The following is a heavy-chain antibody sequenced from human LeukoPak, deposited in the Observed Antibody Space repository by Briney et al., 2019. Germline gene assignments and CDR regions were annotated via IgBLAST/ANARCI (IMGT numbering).Heavy chain of an antibody. CDR2: ISSSSSYI. D-gene: IGHD5-24*01. CDR1: GFTFSSYS. J-gene: IGHJ4*02. Sequence: GWSLRLSCAPSGFTFSSYSMNWVRQAPGKGLDWVSSISSSSSYIYYADSVKGRFTISRDNAKNSLYLQITSLRDEDTAVYYPARDAATIDYWGQGTLVTVSS. CDR3: ARDAATIDY. V-gene: IGHV3-21*01.